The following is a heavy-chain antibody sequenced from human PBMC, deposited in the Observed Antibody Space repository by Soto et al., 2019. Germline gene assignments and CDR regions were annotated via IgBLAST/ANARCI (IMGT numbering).Heavy chain of an antibody. V-gene: IGHV1-18*04. CDR3: ARDQLGELLASGSPIDY. Sequence: EASVKVSCKASGYTFTSYGISWVRQAPGQGLEWMGWISAYNGNTNYAQKLQGRVTMTTDTSTSTAYMELRSLRSDDTAVYYCARDQLGELLASGSPIDYWGQGTLVTSPQ. CDR1: GYTFTSYG. D-gene: IGHD3-10*01. CDR2: ISAYNGNT. J-gene: IGHJ4*02.